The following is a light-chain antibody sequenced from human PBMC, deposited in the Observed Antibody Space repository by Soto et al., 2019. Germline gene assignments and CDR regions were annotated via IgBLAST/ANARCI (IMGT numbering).Light chain of an antibody. CDR3: QQYINWPPTYT. V-gene: IGKV3-15*01. CDR1: QSISSN. J-gene: IGKJ2*01. CDR2: SAS. Sequence: EIVMTQSPATLSVSPGERATLSCRSSQSISSNLAWYQQKHCQAPRLLIYSASTRATGIPARFSGSGSETEFTLTISSLQSEDVAVYYCQQYINWPPTYTFGQGTKLEIK.